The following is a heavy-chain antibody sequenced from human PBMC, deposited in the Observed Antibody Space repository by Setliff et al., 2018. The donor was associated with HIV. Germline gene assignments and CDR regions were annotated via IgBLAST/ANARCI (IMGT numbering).Heavy chain of an antibody. CDR1: GASIGRRSDC. CDR3: ATYLSDNYLDGAFDI. D-gene: IGHD3-3*01. CDR2: FYYSWNT. V-gene: IGHV4-39*02. Sequence: SETLSLTCTVSGASIGRRSDCWGWIRQPPGKGLEWIGSFYYSWNTYYNPSLKSRVTISVDTSNNDFSLTLTSVTAADTALYFCATYLSDNYLDGAFDIWGRGTMVTVSS. J-gene: IGHJ3*02.